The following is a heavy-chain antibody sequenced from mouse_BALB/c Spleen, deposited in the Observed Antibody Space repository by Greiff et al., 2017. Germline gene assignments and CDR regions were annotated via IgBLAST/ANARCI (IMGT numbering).Heavy chain of an antibody. CDR3: ALVSYAMDY. V-gene: IGHV1-7*01. Sequence: QVQLQQSGAELAKPGASVKMSCKASGYTFTSYWMHWVKQRPGQGLEWIGYINPSTGYTEYNQKFKDKATFTADTSSNTAYMQLSSLTSEDSAVYYCALVSYAMDYWGQGTSVTVSS. CDR1: GYTFTSYW. D-gene: IGHD2-10*02. J-gene: IGHJ4*01. CDR2: INPSTGYT.